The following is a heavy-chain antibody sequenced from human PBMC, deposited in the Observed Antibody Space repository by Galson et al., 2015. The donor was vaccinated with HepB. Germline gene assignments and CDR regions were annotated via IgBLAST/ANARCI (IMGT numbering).Heavy chain of an antibody. V-gene: IGHV3-74*01. CDR3: AREFGKYDPFDY. D-gene: IGHD3-10*01. CDR1: GFTFSSYS. J-gene: IGHJ4*02. CDR2: INSDGSST. Sequence: SLRLSCAASGFTFSSYSMHWVRQAPGKGLVWVSRINSDGSSTSYADSVKGRFTISRDNAKNTLYLQMNSLRAEDTAVYYCAREFGKYDPFDYWGQGTLVTVSS.